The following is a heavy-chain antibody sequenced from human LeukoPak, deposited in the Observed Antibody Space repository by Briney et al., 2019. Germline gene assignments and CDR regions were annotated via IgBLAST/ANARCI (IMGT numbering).Heavy chain of an antibody. V-gene: IGHV1-69*01. CDR1: GGTFSNYD. J-gene: IGHJ4*02. Sequence: SVKVSCKASGGTFSNYDISWVRQAPGQGLEWMGGIIPIFGTANYAQKFQGRVTITADESTSTAYMELSSPRSEDTAVYYCASASRITMLRGANDYWGQGTLVTVSS. D-gene: IGHD3-10*01. CDR3: ASASRITMLRGANDY. CDR2: IIPIFGTA.